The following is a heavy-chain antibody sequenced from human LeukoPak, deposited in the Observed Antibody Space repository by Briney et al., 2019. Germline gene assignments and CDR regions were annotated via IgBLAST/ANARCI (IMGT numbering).Heavy chain of an antibody. D-gene: IGHD4-23*01. CDR2: IYYSGST. CDR3: ARGLTVGTVTYFDY. V-gene: IGHV4-59*01. J-gene: IGHJ4*02. Sequence: SVPLSLTCTVSGGSFSSYYWSWLRQPPGKGLEWIGYIYYSGSTIYNPSLKSRVHISVDTSKNQCSLKLSAVTAADTAVYYCARGLTVGTVTYFDYWGQGTLVTVSS. CDR1: GGSFSSYY.